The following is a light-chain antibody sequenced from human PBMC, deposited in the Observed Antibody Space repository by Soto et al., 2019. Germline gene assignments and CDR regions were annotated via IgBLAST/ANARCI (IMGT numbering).Light chain of an antibody. J-gene: IGLJ3*02. CDR2: VGTGGIVG. Sequence: QLVLTQPPSASASLGVSVTLTCTLSSGYSNYKVDWYQQRPGKGPRFVMRVGTGGIVGSKGDGIPDRFSVLGSGLNRYLTIKNIQEEDGSDYHCGADHGSGSNFVWVFGGGTKLPVL. V-gene: IGLV9-49*01. CDR3: GADHGSGSNFVWV. CDR1: SGYSNYK.